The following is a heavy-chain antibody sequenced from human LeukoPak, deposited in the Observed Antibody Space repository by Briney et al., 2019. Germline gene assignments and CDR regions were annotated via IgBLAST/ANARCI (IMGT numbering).Heavy chain of an antibody. Sequence: GGSLRLSCAASGFTFSNYRIHWVRQAPGKRLVWVSRINSDGNSTSYADSVKGRFTISRDNAKNTLYLQMNSLRAEDTAVYYCASLGRSFDYWGQGTLVTVSS. CDR2: INSDGNST. CDR1: GFTFSNYR. D-gene: IGHD1-26*01. CDR3: ASLGRSFDY. V-gene: IGHV3-74*01. J-gene: IGHJ4*02.